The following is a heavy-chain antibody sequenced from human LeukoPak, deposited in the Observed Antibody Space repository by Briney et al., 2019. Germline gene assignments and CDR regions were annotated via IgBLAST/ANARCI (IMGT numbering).Heavy chain of an antibody. Sequence: GGSLRLSCTASGFTFGDYAMSWVRQAPGKGLEWVGFIRSKAYGGTTEYAASVKGRFTISRDDSKSIAYLQMNSLKTEDTAVYYCTRDGGRYCSSTGCPLYSLDYYGMDVWGKGTTVTVSS. D-gene: IGHD2-2*01. J-gene: IGHJ6*04. CDR1: GFTFGDYA. CDR3: TRDGGRYCSSTGCPLYSLDYYGMDV. V-gene: IGHV3-49*04. CDR2: IRSKAYGGTT.